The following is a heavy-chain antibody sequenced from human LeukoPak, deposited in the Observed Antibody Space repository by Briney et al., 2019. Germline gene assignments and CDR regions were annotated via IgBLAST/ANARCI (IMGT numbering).Heavy chain of an antibody. D-gene: IGHD5/OR15-5a*01. Sequence: PGRSLRLSCAASGFTFSSYGMHWVRQAPGKGLEWVAVIWYGGSNKYCADSVKGRFTISRDNSKNTLNLQMDSLRADDTAVYYCGKGPGYSVYDNLPHHWGQGTLVTVSS. CDR3: GKGPGYSVYDNLPHH. CDR1: GFTFSSYG. J-gene: IGHJ5*02. V-gene: IGHV3-30*18. CDR2: IWYGGSNK.